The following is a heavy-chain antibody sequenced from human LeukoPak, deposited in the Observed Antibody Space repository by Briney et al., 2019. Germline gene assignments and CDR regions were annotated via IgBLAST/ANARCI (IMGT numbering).Heavy chain of an antibody. CDR2: ISPTGSTT. CDR1: GFTFSGHW. J-gene: IGHJ4*02. Sequence: GGSLRFSCTASGFTFSGHWMHWPRHAPGKGLVWVSHISPTGSTTNYADSVKGRFTVSRDNAKNTLYLQVNNLRAEDTAVYYCGRGPNSNWSGLDFWGQGTVLSV. CDR3: GRGPNSNWSGLDF. V-gene: IGHV3-74*01. D-gene: IGHD6-6*01.